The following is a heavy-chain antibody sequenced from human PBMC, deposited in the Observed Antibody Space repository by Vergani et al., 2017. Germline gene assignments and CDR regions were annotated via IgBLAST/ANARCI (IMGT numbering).Heavy chain of an antibody. Sequence: QVQLQQWGAGLLKPSETLSLTCAVYGGSFSGYYWSWIRQPPGKGLEWIGEINHSGSTNNNPSLKSRVTISVDTSKNQFSRKLSSVTAADTAVYYCARRERGSGYNWFDPWGQGTLVTVSS. V-gene: IGHV4-34*01. CDR1: GGSFSGYY. CDR2: INHSGST. J-gene: IGHJ5*02. CDR3: ARRERGSGYNWFDP. D-gene: IGHD3-22*01.